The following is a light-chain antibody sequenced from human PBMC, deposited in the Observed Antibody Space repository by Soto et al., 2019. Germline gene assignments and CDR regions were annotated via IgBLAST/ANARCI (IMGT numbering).Light chain of an antibody. J-gene: IGKJ5*01. CDR2: GAS. CDR3: QQYGDYPIT. Sequence: EIVLTQSPGTLSLSPGEGATLSCRASQSVSSNYLAWYQQKPGQAPRLLIYGASSRATGVPDTFSGSGSGTDFTLTISRLEPEDFAVYYCQQYGDYPITFGQGTRLEIE. V-gene: IGKV3-20*01. CDR1: QSVSSNY.